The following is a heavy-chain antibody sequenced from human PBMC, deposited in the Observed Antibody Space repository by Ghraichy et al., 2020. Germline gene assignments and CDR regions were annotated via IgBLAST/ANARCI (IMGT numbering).Heavy chain of an antibody. J-gene: IGHJ4*02. CDR3: SRVRSWEQWLVLPTFDY. CDR2: INPNSGGT. D-gene: IGHD6-19*01. CDR1: GYTFTGYY. V-gene: IGHV1-2*02. Sequence: ASVKVSCKASGYTFTGYYMHWVRQAPGQGLEWMGWINPNSGGTNYAQKFQGRVTMTRDTSIRTAYMELSRLRSDDTAVYYCSRVRSWEQWLVLPTFDYCGQGTLVTVSS.